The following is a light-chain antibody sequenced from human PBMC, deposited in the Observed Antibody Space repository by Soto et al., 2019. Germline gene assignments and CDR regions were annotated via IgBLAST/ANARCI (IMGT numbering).Light chain of an antibody. J-gene: IGKJ1*01. CDR3: QQYNSYWRT. V-gene: IGKV1-5*01. CDR2: DAS. Sequence: DIELTQSRCTMSASVGDRVPLTCRASQCISSRLAWYQQKPGKAPKLLIYDASSLESGVPSRFSGSGSGTEFTLTISSLQPDDFATYYCQQYNSYWRTFGQGTKVDIK. CDR1: QCISSR.